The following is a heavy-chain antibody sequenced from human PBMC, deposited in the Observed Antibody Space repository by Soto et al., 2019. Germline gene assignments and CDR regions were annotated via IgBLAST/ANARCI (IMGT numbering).Heavy chain of an antibody. CDR2: IIGSGGST. Sequence: GGSLRLSCAASGFTFTSSAMSWVRQAPGKGLEWVSAIIGSGGSTNYADSVKGRFTISRDNSKNTLYLQMNSLRAEDTALYYWAKGRTYYYDYDVDVWGQGTPVTVSS. J-gene: IGHJ6*02. CDR3: AKGRTYYYDYDVDV. V-gene: IGHV3-23*01. CDR1: GFTFTSSA.